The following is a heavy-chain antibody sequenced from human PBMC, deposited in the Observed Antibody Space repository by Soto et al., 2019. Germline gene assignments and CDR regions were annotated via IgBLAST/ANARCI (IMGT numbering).Heavy chain of an antibody. D-gene: IGHD1-7*01. V-gene: IGHV3-21*01. Sequence: EVQLVESGGGLVKPGGSLRLSCAASGFTFSSYSMNWVRQAPGKGLEWVSSISSSSSYIYYADSVKGRFTISRDNAKNSLFVQLNSLRAEYTAVYDCVSHLLSGRRNYYSYYSMDVWGQGTTVTVSS. CDR1: GFTFSSYS. CDR2: ISSSSSYI. J-gene: IGHJ6*02. CDR3: VSHLLSGRRNYYSYYSMDV.